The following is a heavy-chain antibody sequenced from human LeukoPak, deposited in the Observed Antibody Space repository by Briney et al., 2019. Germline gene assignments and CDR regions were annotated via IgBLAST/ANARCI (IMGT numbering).Heavy chain of an antibody. CDR2: ISYDGSNK. CDR3: AKDNTHKSGSYYMDV. D-gene: IGHD3-3*01. J-gene: IGHJ6*03. V-gene: IGHV3-30*04. CDR1: GFTFSSYA. Sequence: GGSLRLSCAASGFTFSSYAMHWVRQAPGKGLEWVAVISYDGSNKYYADSVKGRFTISRDNSKNTLYLQMNSLRAEDTAVYYCAKDNTHKSGSYYMDVWGKGTTVTVSS.